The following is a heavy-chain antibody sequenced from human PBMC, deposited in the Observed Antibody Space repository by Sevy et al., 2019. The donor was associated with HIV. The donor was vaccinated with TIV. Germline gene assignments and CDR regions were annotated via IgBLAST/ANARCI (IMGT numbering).Heavy chain of an antibody. CDR1: GFTFTNYW. CDR2: INSDWSIT. CDR3: VYYDFWSGSSEYYMDV. J-gene: IGHJ6*03. Sequence: GGSLRLSCAASGFTFTNYWIHWVRQAPGKGLVWVSRINSDWSITTYADAVKGRLTTSRDNAKNTLYLQMNSLRGEDTAVYYCVYYDFWSGSSEYYMDVWGKGTTVTVSS. V-gene: IGHV3-74*01. D-gene: IGHD3-3*01.